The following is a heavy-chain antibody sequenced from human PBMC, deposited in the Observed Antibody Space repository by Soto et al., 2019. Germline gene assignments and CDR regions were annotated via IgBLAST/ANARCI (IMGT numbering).Heavy chain of an antibody. CDR2: IWYDGSNK. J-gene: IGHJ6*02. V-gene: IGHV3-33*01. D-gene: IGHD3-22*01. Sequence: QVQLVESGGGVVQPGRSLRLSCAASGFTFSSYGMHWVRQAPGKGLEWVAVIWYDGSNKYYADSVKGRFTISRDNSKNTLYLQMNSLRAEDTAVYYCAREHVYYDSSYDGMDVWGQGTTVTVSS. CDR3: AREHVYYDSSYDGMDV. CDR1: GFTFSSYG.